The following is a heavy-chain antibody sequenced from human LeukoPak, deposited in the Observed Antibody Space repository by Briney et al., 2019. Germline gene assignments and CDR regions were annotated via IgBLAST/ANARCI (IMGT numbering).Heavy chain of an antibody. CDR2: IKQDGSEK. V-gene: IGHV3-7*01. D-gene: IGHD6-13*01. CDR1: GFTFSSYW. CDR3: ARERGGYSSSWPHYYFDY. J-gene: IGHJ4*02. Sequence: GGSLRLSCAASGFTFSSYWMSWVRQAPGKGLEWVANIKQDGSEKYYVDSVKGRFTISRDNAKNSLYLQMNSLRAEDTAVYYCARERGGYSSSWPHYYFDYWGQGTLVTVSS.